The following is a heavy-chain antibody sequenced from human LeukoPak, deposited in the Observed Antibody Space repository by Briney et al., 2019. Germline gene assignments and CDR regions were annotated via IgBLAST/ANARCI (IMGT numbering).Heavy chain of an antibody. J-gene: IGHJ3*02. Sequence: GSLRLSCAASGFTFSSYAMSWVCQAPGKGLEWVSIIGSGGSTYYADSVKGRFTISRDNSKNALYLQMNSLRAEDAAVYYCAKGVVPAAVLRFDAFDIWGQAALATASS. CDR1: GFTFSSYA. V-gene: IGHV3-23*01. CDR3: AKGVVPAAVLRFDAFDI. D-gene: IGHD2-2*01. CDR2: IGSGGST.